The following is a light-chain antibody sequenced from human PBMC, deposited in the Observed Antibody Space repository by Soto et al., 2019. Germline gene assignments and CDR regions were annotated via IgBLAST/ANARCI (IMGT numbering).Light chain of an antibody. Sequence: DIQMTQSPSSVSASVGDGVTITCRASQDISSWVAWYQQKPGKAPKLLISAASTLQSGVPRRFSGSGSGIDFTLIISSLQPEDFATYFCQQGDSFPFTFGGGTKVEI. CDR1: QDISSW. CDR3: QQGDSFPFT. V-gene: IGKV1-12*01. CDR2: AAS. J-gene: IGKJ4*01.